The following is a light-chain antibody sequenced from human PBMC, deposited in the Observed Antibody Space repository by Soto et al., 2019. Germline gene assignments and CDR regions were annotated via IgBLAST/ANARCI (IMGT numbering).Light chain of an antibody. V-gene: IGKV3-15*01. CDR3: QQYKNWPRT. CDR1: QSVDIN. CDR2: GAS. Sequence: EIVLTQSPATVSVSPGERVTLSCRASQSVDINLAWYQQKPGQAPRLVIYGASTRATDMPGTFSGSGSGTEFTLTISSLQSEDFGVYYCQQYKNWPRTFGQGTKVDIK. J-gene: IGKJ1*01.